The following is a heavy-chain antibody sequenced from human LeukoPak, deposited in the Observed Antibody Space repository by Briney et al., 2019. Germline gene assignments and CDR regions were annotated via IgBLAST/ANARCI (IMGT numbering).Heavy chain of an antibody. J-gene: IGHJ4*02. CDR1: GYTFTSYG. V-gene: IGHV1-18*01. D-gene: IGHD4/OR15-4a*01. Sequence: GSSEKVSCKASGYTFTSYGISWVRQAPGQGLEWMGWISAYNGNTNYAQKLQGRVTMTTDKSTSTAYVELRRLRSDETAVYYCARGHKDDYGEQIWGQGTLVTVSS. CDR2: ISAYNGNT. CDR3: ARGHKDDYGEQI.